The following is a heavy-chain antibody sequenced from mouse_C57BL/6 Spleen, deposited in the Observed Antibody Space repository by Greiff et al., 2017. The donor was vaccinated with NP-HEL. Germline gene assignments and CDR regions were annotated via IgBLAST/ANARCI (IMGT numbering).Heavy chain of an antibody. CDR1: GFTFSNYW. V-gene: IGHV6-3*01. J-gene: IGHJ3*01. Sequence: DVQLVESGGGLVQPGGSMKLSCVASGFTFSNYWMNWVRQSPEKGLEWVAQIRLKSDNYATHYAESVKGRFTISRDDSKSSVYLQMNNLRAEDTGIYYCTGLGRGAYWGQGTLVTVSA. CDR3: TGLGRGAY. D-gene: IGHD4-1*01. CDR2: IRLKSDNYAT.